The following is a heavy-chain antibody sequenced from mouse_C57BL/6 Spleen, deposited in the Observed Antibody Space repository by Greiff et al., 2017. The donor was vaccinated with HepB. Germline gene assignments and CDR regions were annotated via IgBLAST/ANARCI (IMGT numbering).Heavy chain of an antibody. CDR2: IHPNSGST. J-gene: IGHJ1*03. CDR3: AREGTTVVAKDFDV. D-gene: IGHD1-1*01. V-gene: IGHV1-64*01. Sequence: VKLQQPGAELVKPGASVKLSCKASGYTFTSYWMHWVKQRPGQGLEWIGMIHPNSGSTNYNEKFKSKATLTVDKSSSTAYMQLSSLTSEDSAVYYCAREGTTVVAKDFDVWGTGTTVTVSS. CDR1: GYTFTSYW.